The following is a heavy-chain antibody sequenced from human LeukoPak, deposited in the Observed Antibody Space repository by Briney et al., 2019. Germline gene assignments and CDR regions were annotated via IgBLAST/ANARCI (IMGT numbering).Heavy chain of an antibody. V-gene: IGHV3-23*01. Sequence: GGSLRLSCAVSRFPFSTYAMSWVRQAPGQGPEWVSAISANGADEYYADSVRGRFTISGDNSKNTLFLQMTSLDVEDTAVYYCANYRKPQGLDYWGQGTLVTVSS. CDR3: ANYRKPQGLDY. D-gene: IGHD1-14*01. J-gene: IGHJ4*02. CDR1: RFPFSTYA. CDR2: ISANGADE.